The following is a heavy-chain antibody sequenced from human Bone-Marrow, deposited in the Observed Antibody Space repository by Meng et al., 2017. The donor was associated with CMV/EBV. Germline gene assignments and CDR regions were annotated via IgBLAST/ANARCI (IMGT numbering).Heavy chain of an antibody. J-gene: IGHJ5*02. CDR3: TRDEAVTRFDP. CDR1: GFTFSSYW. CDR2: IKQDGSEK. V-gene: IGHV3-7*01. Sequence: GESLKISCAASGFTFSSYWMSWVRQAPGKGLEWVANIKQDGSEKYYVDSVKGRFTISRDNAQNFLFLQLNSLRGDDTAVYFCTRDEAVTRFDPWGQGTLVTVSS. D-gene: IGHD4-11*01.